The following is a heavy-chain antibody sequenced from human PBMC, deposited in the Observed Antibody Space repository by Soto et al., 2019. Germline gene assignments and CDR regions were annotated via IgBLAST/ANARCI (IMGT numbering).Heavy chain of an antibody. CDR2: VRSKPNSYAT. CDR1: GFPFSGSA. Sequence: GGSLRLSCAASGFPFSGSAIHWVRQASGKGLEWVGRVRSKPNSYATAYGASVKGRFTISRDDSENTAYLQMNSLNTEDTAVYFCTRQRSGNDDFYHYGMDVWGQGTTVTVSS. J-gene: IGHJ6*02. D-gene: IGHD2-15*01. V-gene: IGHV3-73*01. CDR3: TRQRSGNDDFYHYGMDV.